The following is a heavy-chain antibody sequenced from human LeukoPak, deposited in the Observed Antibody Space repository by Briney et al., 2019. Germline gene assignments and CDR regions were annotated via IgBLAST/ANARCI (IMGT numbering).Heavy chain of an antibody. CDR1: GGSISPYY. J-gene: IGHJ5*02. CDR3: ARLLGGGWFDP. D-gene: IGHD2-15*01. V-gene: IGHV4-59*08. CDR2: IYYSGST. Sequence: SETLSLTCTVSGGSISPYYWAWIRQSPGKGLEWIGNIYYSGSTNYNPSLKSRVTISLDTSQNQFSLKMRSVTAADTAVYYCARLLGGGWFDPWGQGTLVTVSS.